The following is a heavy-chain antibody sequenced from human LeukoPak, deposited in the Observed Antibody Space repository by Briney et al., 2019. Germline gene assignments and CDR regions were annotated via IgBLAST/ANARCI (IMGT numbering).Heavy chain of an antibody. J-gene: IGHJ1*01. CDR3: AQDNGDYSAYFQN. CDR2: IRYDGSNK. CDR1: GSTFSIYG. V-gene: IGHV3-30*02. D-gene: IGHD4-17*01. Sequence: GGSLRLSCAASGSTFSIYGMHWVRQAPGKGLEWVAFIRYDGSNKYYRDSVKGRFTISRDNSKNTLDLQMNSLRTEDTAVYYCAQDNGDYSAYFQNWGQGTLVAVSS.